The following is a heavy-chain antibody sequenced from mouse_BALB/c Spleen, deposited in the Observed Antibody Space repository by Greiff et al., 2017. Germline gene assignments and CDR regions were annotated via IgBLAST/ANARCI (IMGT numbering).Heavy chain of an antibody. Sequence: VQLQQSGPELVKPGASVKMSCKASGYTFTSYVMHWVKQKPGQGLEWIGYINPYNDGTKYNEKFKGKATLTSDKSSSTAYMELSSLTSEDSAVYYCARTFITTVVAFDYWGQGTTLTVAS. D-gene: IGHD1-1*01. CDR1: GYTFTSYV. V-gene: IGHV1-14*01. J-gene: IGHJ2*01. CDR3: ARTFITTVVAFDY. CDR2: INPYNDGT.